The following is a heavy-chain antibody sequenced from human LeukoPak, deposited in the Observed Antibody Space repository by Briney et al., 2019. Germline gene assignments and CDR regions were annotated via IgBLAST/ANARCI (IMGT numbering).Heavy chain of an antibody. CDR2: ISSNGGST. CDR3: ARGYCSSTSCSFDY. V-gene: IGHV3-64*01. CDR1: GFTFSSYA. J-gene: IGHJ4*02. D-gene: IGHD2-2*01. Sequence: GGSLRLSCAASGFTFSSYAMHWVRQAPGKGLEYVSAISSNGGSTYYANSVKGRFTISRDNSKNTLYLQMGSLRAEDMAVYYCARGYCSSTSCSFDYWGQGTLVTVSS.